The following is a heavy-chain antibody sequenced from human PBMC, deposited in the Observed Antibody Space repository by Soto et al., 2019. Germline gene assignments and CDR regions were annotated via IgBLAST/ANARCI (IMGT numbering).Heavy chain of an antibody. V-gene: IGHV1-69*13. D-gene: IGHD4-17*01. CDR2: IIPIFGTA. CDR1: GGTFSSYA. J-gene: IGHJ5*02. CDR3: ARQGITVNSWFDH. Sequence: ALVKVSCKASGGTFSSYAISWVRQAPGQGLEWMGGIIPIFGTANYAQKFQGRVTITADESTSTAYMELSSLRSEDTAVYYCARQGITVNSWFDHWGQGTLVTVSS.